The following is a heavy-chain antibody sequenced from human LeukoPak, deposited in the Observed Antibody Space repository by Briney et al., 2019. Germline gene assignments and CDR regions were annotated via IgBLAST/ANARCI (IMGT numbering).Heavy chain of an antibody. J-gene: IGHJ4*02. CDR3: ARGKLQGLWFGESFDY. D-gene: IGHD3-10*01. CDR1: GFTFSSYG. CDR2: ISYDGSNK. Sequence: PGRSLRLSCAASGFTFSSYGMHWVRQAPGKGLEWVAVISYDGSNKYYADSVKGRFTISRDNSKNTLYLQMNSLRAEDTAVYYCARGKLQGLWFGESFDYWGQGTLVTVSS. V-gene: IGHV3-30*03.